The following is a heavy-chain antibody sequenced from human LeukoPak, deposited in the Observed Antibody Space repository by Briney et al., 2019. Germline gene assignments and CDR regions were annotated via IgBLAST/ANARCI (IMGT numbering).Heavy chain of an antibody. Sequence: GGSLRLSCAASGFTFSSYAMHWVRQAPGKGLEWVAVISYDGSNKYYADSVKGRFTISRDNSKNTLYLQMNSLRAEDTAVYYCARDSGEMATITEYFQHWGQGTLATVSS. D-gene: IGHD5-24*01. J-gene: IGHJ1*01. CDR2: ISYDGSNK. CDR1: GFTFSSYA. V-gene: IGHV3-30-3*01. CDR3: ARDSGEMATITEYFQH.